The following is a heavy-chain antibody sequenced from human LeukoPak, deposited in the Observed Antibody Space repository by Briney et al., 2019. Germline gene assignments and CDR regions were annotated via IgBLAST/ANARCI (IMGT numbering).Heavy chain of an antibody. CDR1: GFTFSSYS. Sequence: KTGGSLRLSCAASGFTFSSYSMNWVRQAPGKGLEWVSSISSSSSYIYYADSVKGRFTISRDNAKNSLYPQMNSLRAEDTAVYYCARDRGDIVVVPAAMDYWGQGTLVTVSS. CDR3: ARDRGDIVVVPAAMDY. CDR2: ISSSSSYI. D-gene: IGHD2-2*01. V-gene: IGHV3-21*01. J-gene: IGHJ4*02.